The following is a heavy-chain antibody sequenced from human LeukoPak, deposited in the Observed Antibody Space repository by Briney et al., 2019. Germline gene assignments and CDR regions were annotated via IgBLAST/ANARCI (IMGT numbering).Heavy chain of an antibody. V-gene: IGHV3-7*03. CDR3: ARDVGRIVGAHGIDY. D-gene: IGHD1-26*01. J-gene: IGHJ4*02. Sequence: GGSLRLSCAASEFTFSSYWMSWVRQAPGKGLEWVANIKQDGSEKYYVDSVKGRFTISRDNAKNSLYLQMNSLRVEDTALYYCARDVGRIVGAHGIDYWGQGTLVTVSS. CDR1: EFTFSSYW. CDR2: IKQDGSEK.